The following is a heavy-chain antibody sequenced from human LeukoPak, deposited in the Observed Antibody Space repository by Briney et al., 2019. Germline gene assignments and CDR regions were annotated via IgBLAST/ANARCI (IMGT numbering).Heavy chain of an antibody. CDR2: IIPILGIA. CDR3: ARDEYYGSGSYYLPFDY. Sequence: SVKVSCKASGGTFSSYTISWVRQAPGQGLDWMGRIIPILGIANYAQKFQGRVTITADKSTSTAYMGLSSLRSEDTAVYYCARDEYYGSGSYYLPFDYWGQGTLVTVSS. V-gene: IGHV1-69*04. CDR1: GGTFSSYT. J-gene: IGHJ4*02. D-gene: IGHD3-10*01.